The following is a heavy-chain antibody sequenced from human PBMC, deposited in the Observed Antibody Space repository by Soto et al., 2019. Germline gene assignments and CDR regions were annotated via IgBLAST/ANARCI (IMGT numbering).Heavy chain of an antibody. CDR2: ISWNSGTI. V-gene: IGHV3-9*01. CDR3: AKAPVAVAGHANWFDP. Sequence: EVQLVESGGGLVQPGRSLRLSCAASGFTFSDYAMHWVRQAPGKGLEWVSGISWNSGTIDYTDSVKGRFTISRDNAKNSLYPQMNSLRAEDTALYYCAKAPVAVAGHANWFDPWGQGTLVTVSS. CDR1: GFTFSDYA. D-gene: IGHD6-19*01. J-gene: IGHJ5*02.